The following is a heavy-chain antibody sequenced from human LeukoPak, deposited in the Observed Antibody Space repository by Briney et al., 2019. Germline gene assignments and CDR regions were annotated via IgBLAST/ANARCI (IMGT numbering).Heavy chain of an antibody. CDR1: GYTFTSYG. D-gene: IGHD2-21*02. Sequence: ASVKVSCKASGYTFTSYGISWVRQAPGQGLEWMGWISAYNGNTNYAQKLQGRVTMTTDTSTSTAYMELRSLRSDDTAVYYCARGEYCGGDCYRAEYFQHWGQGTLVTVSS. V-gene: IGHV1-18*01. CDR3: ARGEYCGGDCYRAEYFQH. J-gene: IGHJ1*01. CDR2: ISAYNGNT.